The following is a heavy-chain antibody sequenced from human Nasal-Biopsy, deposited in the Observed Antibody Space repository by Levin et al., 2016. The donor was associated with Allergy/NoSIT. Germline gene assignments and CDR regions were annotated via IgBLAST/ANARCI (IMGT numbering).Heavy chain of an antibody. V-gene: IGHV3-7*03. CDR2: IRQDGTEK. Sequence: GESLKISCAASGFTFSTYWMTWVRQAPGKGLQWVAKIRQDGTEKYYVDSLKGRFTISRDNAENSLYLHMNSLRAEDTAVYYCARDTSASFDFWGQGTLVTVSS. CDR3: ARDTSASFDF. J-gene: IGHJ4*02. CDR1: GFTFSTYW.